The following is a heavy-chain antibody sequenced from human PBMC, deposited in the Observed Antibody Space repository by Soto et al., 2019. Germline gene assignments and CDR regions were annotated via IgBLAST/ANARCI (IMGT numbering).Heavy chain of an antibody. D-gene: IGHD2-15*01. CDR1: RFSVTSNKY. CDR2: IYHSGTT. J-gene: IGHJ3*01. Sequence: QVQLQESGPGLVKPSGTLSLTCTVSRFSVTSNKYWSWVRQSPGKALEWIGEIYHSGTTYYNPSLRGRVSISMXXXXXXXXXXXXXXXXXXXXXXXXXRDSRYCTDGGCSIMRDAFDVWGQGTLVTVSS. CDR3: XRDSRYCTDGGCSIMRDAFDV. V-gene: IGHV4-4*02.